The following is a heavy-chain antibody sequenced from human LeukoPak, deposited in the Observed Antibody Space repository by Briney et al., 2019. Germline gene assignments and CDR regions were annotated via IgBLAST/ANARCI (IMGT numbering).Heavy chain of an antibody. J-gene: IGHJ6*03. V-gene: IGHV4-61*02. CDR2: IYTSGST. D-gene: IGHD1-7*01. CDR3: ARDGNYAYYYYMDV. Sequence: SSQTLSLTCTVSGGSISSGSYYWSWIRQPAGKGLQWIGRIYTSGSTNYNPSLKSRVTISVDTSKNQFSLKLSSVTAADTAVYYCARDGNYAYYYYMDVWGKGTTVTVSS. CDR1: GGSISSGSYY.